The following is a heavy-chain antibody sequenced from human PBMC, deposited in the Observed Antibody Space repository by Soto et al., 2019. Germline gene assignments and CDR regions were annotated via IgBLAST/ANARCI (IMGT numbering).Heavy chain of an antibody. J-gene: IGHJ3*02. V-gene: IGHV4-31*03. CDR3: ARDSPQQLAPGGYAFDI. CDR1: GGSISSGGYY. Sequence: NPSESLSLTCTVSGGSISSGGYYWSWIRQHPGKGLEWIGYIYYSGSTYYNPSLKSRVTISVDTSKNQFSLKLSSVTAADTAVYYCARDSPQQLAPGGYAFDIWGQGTMVTVSS. CDR2: IYYSGST. D-gene: IGHD6-13*01.